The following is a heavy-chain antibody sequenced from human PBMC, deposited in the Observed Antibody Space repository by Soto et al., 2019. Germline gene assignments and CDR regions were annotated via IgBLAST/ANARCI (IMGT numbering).Heavy chain of an antibody. CDR1: GYTFTSYY. CDR3: ARDPYTNWNWYYYGVDV. CDR2: INPSGGST. Sequence: ASVKVSCKASGYTFTSYYMHWVRQAPGQGLEWMGIINPSGGSTSYAHKFQGRVTMTRDTSTSTVYMELSSLRSEDTAVYYCARDPYTNWNWYYYGVDVWGRGTTVTVSS. D-gene: IGHD1-7*01. V-gene: IGHV1-46*01. J-gene: IGHJ6*02.